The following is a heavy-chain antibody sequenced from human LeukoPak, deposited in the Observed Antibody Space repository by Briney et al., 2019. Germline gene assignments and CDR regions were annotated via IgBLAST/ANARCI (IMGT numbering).Heavy chain of an antibody. CDR2: ISYDGSNK. J-gene: IGHJ4*02. CDR3: AKASSLTYGDYDY. D-gene: IGHD4-17*01. Sequence: GGSLRLSCAASGFTFSSYAMHWVRQAPGKGLEWVAVISYDGSNKYYADSVKGRFTISRDNSKNTLYLQMNSLRAEDTAVYYCAKASSLTYGDYDYWGQGTLVTVSS. CDR1: GFTFSSYA. V-gene: IGHV3-30-3*01.